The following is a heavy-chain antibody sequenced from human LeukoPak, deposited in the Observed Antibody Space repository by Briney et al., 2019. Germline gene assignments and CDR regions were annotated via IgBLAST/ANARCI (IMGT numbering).Heavy chain of an antibody. CDR2: IGTAGDT. V-gene: IGHV3-13*01. J-gene: IGHJ4*02. Sequence: GGSLRLSCAAPGFTFSSYDMDWVRQATGKCLEWVSSIGTAGDTYYPGSVKGRFTNSRENAKNSLYLQMNSLRAGDTAVYYCARDRGGGYFDYWGQGTLVTVSS. CDR3: ARDRGGGYFDY. D-gene: IGHD2-15*01. CDR1: GFTFSSYD.